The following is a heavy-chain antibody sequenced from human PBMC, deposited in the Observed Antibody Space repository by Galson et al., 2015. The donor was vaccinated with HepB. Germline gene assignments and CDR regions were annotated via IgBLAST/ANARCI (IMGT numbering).Heavy chain of an antibody. D-gene: IGHD7-27*01. J-gene: IGHJ2*01. CDR1: GFIFSIYP. CDR3: VKKELGTPGHWYFDL. Sequence: SLRLSCAAAGFIFSIYPMHWVRQAPGKGLEYVSAISNNGGDTYYADSVKGRFTISRDNSKNTLYLQMSSLRVEDTAVYYCVKKELGTPGHWYFDLWGRGTLVTVPS. V-gene: IGHV3-64D*06. CDR2: ISNNGGDT.